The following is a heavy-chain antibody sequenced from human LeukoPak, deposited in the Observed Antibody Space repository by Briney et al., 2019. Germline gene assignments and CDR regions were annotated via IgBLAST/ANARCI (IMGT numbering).Heavy chain of an antibody. CDR3: ARHYRGLDY. D-gene: IGHD4-23*01. Sequence: SETLSLTCTISGASVNSDSYYWSWIRQPPGKGLEWVGHIYNGGSTNYNPSLKSRVTMSVDTSKNHFSVKLSSVTAADTAVYYCARHYRGLDYWGQGTLATVSS. CDR2: IYNGGST. J-gene: IGHJ4*02. CDR1: GASVNSDSYY. V-gene: IGHV4-61*03.